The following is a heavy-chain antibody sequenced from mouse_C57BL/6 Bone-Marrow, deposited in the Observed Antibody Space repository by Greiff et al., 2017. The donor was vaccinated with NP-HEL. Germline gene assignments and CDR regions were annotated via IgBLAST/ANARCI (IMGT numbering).Heavy chain of an antibody. V-gene: IGHV1-4*01. CDR3: ERGGTTVVFEY. D-gene: IGHD1-1*01. CDR1: GYTFTSYT. CDR2: INPSSGYT. Sequence: QVQLQQSGAELARPGASVKMSCKASGYTFTSYTMHWVKQRPGQGLEWIGYINPSSGYTKYIQKFKDKATLTADKSSSTAYMQLSSLTSEDSAVYYCERGGTTVVFEYWGQGTTLTVSS. J-gene: IGHJ2*01.